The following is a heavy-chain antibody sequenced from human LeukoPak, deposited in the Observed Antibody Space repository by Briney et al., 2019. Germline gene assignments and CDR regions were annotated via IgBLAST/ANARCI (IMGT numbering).Heavy chain of an antibody. Sequence: PGGSLRLSCAASGFTFSSYAMHWVRQAPGKGPEYVSAISSNGGSTYYANSVKGRFTISRDNSKNTLYLQMGSLRAEDMAVYYCATLNAMVRGVTHDYWGQGTLVTVSS. CDR2: ISSNGGST. V-gene: IGHV3-64*01. CDR3: ATLNAMVRGVTHDY. CDR1: GFTFSSYA. J-gene: IGHJ4*02. D-gene: IGHD3-10*01.